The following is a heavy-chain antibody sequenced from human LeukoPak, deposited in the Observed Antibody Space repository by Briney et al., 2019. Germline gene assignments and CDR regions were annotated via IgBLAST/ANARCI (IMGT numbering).Heavy chain of an antibody. CDR3: AKDGRYSNFPPYFDY. V-gene: IGHV3-74*01. Sequence: GGSLRLSCAASGFTFSSYWMHWVRQAPGKGLVWVSRINSDGSSTSYADSVKGRFTISRDNAKNTLYLQMNSLRAEDTAVYYCAKDGRYSNFPPYFDYWGQGTLVTVSS. CDR1: GFTFSSYW. D-gene: IGHD4-11*01. J-gene: IGHJ4*02. CDR2: INSDGSST.